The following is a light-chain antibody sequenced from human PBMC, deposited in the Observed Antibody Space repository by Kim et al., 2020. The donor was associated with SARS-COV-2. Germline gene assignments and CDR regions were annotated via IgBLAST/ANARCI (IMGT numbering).Light chain of an antibody. V-gene: IGLV4-69*01. J-gene: IGLJ3*02. CDR2: LNSDGSH. CDR1: SGHSSYA. CDR3: RTWGGGIRV. Sequence: QPVLTQSPSASASLGASVKLTCTLSSGHSSYAIAWHQQQPEKGPRYLMKLNSDGSHTKGDGIPDRFSGSSSGAERYLTISRLQSEDEADYYCRTWGGGIRVFGGGTQLTVL.